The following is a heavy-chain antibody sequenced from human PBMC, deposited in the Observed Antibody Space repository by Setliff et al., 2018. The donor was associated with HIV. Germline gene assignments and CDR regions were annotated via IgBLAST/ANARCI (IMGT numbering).Heavy chain of an antibody. D-gene: IGHD3-10*01. CDR1: GFTFSSYG. J-gene: IGHJ6*02. Sequence: GESLTISCAASGFTFSSYGMHWVRQAPGKGLEWVAVISKDGSNKYYADSVKGRFTISRDNSKNTLYLQMNSLRAEDTAVYYCAKDREYGSGRTDYYYYYGMDVWGQGTTVTVSS. CDR2: ISKDGSNK. V-gene: IGHV3-30*18. CDR3: AKDREYGSGRTDYYYYYGMDV.